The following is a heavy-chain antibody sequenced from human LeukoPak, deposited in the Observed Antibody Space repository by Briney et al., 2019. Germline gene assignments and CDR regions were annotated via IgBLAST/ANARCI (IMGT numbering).Heavy chain of an antibody. CDR2: ISSSRSYI. J-gene: IGHJ5*02. CDR1: GFTFSSYS. V-gene: IGHV3-21*01. Sequence: GGSLRLSCAASGFTFSSYSMNWVRQAPGKGLEWVSFISSSRSYIYYADSVKGRFTISRDNAKNSLYLQMNSLRAEDTAVYYCARRAAGTPWFDPWGQGTLVTVSS. D-gene: IGHD6-13*01. CDR3: ARRAAGTPWFDP.